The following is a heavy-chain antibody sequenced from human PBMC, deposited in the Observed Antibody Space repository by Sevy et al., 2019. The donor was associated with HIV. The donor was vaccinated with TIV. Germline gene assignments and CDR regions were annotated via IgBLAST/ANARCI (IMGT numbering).Heavy chain of an antibody. CDR1: GYSFTSYW. Sequence: GESLKISCKGSGYSFTSYWISWVRQMPGKGLGWMGRIDHSDSYTNYSPSFQCHVTISADKSISTAYLQWGSLKASDTAMYYCARLGDYVLDDYWGQGTLVTVSS. CDR3: ARLGDYVLDDY. D-gene: IGHD4-17*01. V-gene: IGHV5-10-1*01. J-gene: IGHJ4*02. CDR2: IDHSDSYT.